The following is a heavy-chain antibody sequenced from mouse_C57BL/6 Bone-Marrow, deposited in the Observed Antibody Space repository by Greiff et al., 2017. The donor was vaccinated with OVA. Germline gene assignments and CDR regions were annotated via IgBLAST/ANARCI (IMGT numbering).Heavy chain of an antibody. CDR1: GYTFNSYT. CDR3: RGEYYLDY. Sequence: VQLQESGAELARPGASVKMSCKASGYTFNSYTIHWVKQRPGQGLEWIGYIDPTNDYTNYNQKFKGKATWTADKSSSTAYMQLSSLTSEDSAVYYCRGEYYLDYWGQGTTLTVSS. V-gene: IGHV1-4*01. J-gene: IGHJ2*01. CDR2: IDPTNDYT.